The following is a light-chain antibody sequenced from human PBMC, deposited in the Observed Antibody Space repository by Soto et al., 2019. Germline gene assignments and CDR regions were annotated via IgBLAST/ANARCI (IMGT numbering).Light chain of an antibody. CDR1: QSISSW. Sequence: DIQMTQSPSTLSASVGDRVTITCRANQSISSWLAWYQQKPGKAPKLLIYKASNLESGVPSRFSGSGSGTEFTLTISSLQPDDFATYSCQQYNSYSPYTFGQGTKLEIK. J-gene: IGKJ2*01. CDR2: KAS. CDR3: QQYNSYSPYT. V-gene: IGKV1-5*03.